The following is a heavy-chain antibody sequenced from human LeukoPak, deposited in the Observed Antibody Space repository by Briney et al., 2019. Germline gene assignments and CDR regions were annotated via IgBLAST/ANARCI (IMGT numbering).Heavy chain of an antibody. CDR1: GYSFTVYY. J-gene: IGHJ4*02. D-gene: IGHD5-18*01. CDR3: ARDLGYSYGYYFDY. Sequence: ASVKVSCKASGYSFTVYYMHWVRQVPGQGLEWMGWINPSSGGTKFAQKLQGRVTMTTDTSTSTAYMELRSLRSDDTAVYYCARDLGYSYGYYFDYWGQGTLVTVSS. CDR2: INPSSGGT. V-gene: IGHV1-2*02.